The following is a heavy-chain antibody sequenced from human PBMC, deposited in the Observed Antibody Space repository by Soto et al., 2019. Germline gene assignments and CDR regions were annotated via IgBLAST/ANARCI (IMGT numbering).Heavy chain of an antibody. CDR1: GFSLSTSGVG. CDR3: THMGGSGLYGMDV. V-gene: IGHV2-5*01. CDR2: VYSNDDK. Sequence: QITLKASGPTLVKPTQSLTLTCTFSGFSLSTSGVGVGWVRQPPGKGLAWLALVYSNDDKRFSPSLESRLTISKDSSRNQVVLTMANMDPVDTATYYCTHMGGSGLYGMDVWCQGTTVSVSS. J-gene: IGHJ6*02. D-gene: IGHD3-10*01.